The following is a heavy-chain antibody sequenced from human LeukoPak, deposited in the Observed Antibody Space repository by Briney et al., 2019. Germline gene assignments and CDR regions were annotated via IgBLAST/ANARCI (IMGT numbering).Heavy chain of an antibody. CDR1: GFTFNNYG. D-gene: IGHD3-3*01. Sequence: GRSLRLSCVASGFTFNNYGMHWVRQAPGKGLEWVAVIWYDGSNEYYADSVKGRFTISRDNSKNTVYLQMNSLRAEDTAVYYCAKRPTSILAYDNWGQGTLVIVSS. V-gene: IGHV3-33*06. J-gene: IGHJ4*02. CDR3: AKRPTSILAYDN. CDR2: IWYDGSNE.